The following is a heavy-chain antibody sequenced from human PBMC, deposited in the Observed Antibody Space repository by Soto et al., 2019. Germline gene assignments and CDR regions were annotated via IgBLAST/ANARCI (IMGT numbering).Heavy chain of an antibody. V-gene: IGHV4-4*07. D-gene: IGHD3-16*02. CDR3: ARERFDYVWGSYRTYYFDS. CDR1: GGSISNYY. CDR2: MYYSGSS. Sequence: PSEPLSLTCNVSGGSISNYYGSWIRQPAGKGLEWIRRMYYSGSSNYNPSLKSRVTMSVDTSKNQFSLKLRSVTAADTVVYYCARERFDYVWGSYRTYYFDSWGQGTLVTVSS. J-gene: IGHJ4*02.